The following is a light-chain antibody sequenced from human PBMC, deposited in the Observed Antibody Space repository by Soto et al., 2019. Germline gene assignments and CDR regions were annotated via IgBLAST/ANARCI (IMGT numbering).Light chain of an antibody. CDR1: QSISAS. V-gene: IGKV1-5*01. CDR2: DAS. Sequence: DIQMTQSPSTLSASVGDRVTITCRATQSISASLAWYQQKPGEAPTLLIYDASSLESGVPSRFSGSGSGTKFNLTIASLQPDDFATYYCQQYETLSGTFGPGNKVDIK. CDR3: QQYETLSGT. J-gene: IGKJ1*01.